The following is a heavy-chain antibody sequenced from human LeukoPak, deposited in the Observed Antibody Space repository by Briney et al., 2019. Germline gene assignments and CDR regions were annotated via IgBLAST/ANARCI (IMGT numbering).Heavy chain of an antibody. J-gene: IGHJ4*02. CDR1: GYTFTDYA. D-gene: IGHD2-2*02. V-gene: IGHV1-3*03. CDR3: ARSQYLPYFDS. CDR2: IIAGNGDT. Sequence: GASVKASCKASGYTFTDYAIHWVRQAPGQSLEWMGWIIAGNGDTKYAHEFRGRVTITRDTSATTAYLVLSTLRSEDMAVYYCARSQYLPYFDSWGQGTLVTVSS.